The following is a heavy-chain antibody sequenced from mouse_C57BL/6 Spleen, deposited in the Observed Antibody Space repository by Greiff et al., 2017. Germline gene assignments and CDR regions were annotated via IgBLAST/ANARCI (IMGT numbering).Heavy chain of an antibody. Sequence: VQVVESGPELVKPGASVKISCKASGYAFSSSWMNWVKQRPGKGLEGIGRIYPGDGDTNYNGKFKGKATLTADKSSSTAYMQLSSLTSEDSAVSFGARCNYDYDEGADYWGQGTTLTVSS. J-gene: IGHJ2*01. CDR1: GYAFSSSW. V-gene: IGHV1-82*01. CDR3: ARCNYDYDEGADY. D-gene: IGHD2-4*01. CDR2: IYPGDGDT.